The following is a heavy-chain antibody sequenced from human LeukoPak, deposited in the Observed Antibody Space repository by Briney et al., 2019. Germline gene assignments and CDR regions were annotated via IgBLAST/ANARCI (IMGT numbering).Heavy chain of an antibody. CDR2: ISGSGSSK. J-gene: IGHJ3*02. D-gene: IGHD2-21*01. CDR1: GFTFSNYG. V-gene: IGHV3-23*01. CDR3: ATLYSLEI. Sequence: GGSLRLSCAASGFTFSNYGMSWVRQAPGKGLEWVSSISGSGSSKYYADSVKGRFTISRDNSKNTLFVQMNSPRGEDTAVYYCATLYSLEIWGQGTMVTVSS.